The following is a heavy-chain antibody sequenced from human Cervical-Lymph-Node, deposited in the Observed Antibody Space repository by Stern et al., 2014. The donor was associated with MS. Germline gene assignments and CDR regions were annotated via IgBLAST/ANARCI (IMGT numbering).Heavy chain of an antibody. D-gene: IGHD5-18*01. CDR3: ARDAEIPLAAMVNPFDY. V-gene: IGHV3-21*06. CDR2: ISSGSTYL. J-gene: IGHJ4*02. Sequence: QLVQSGGGLVKPGGSLRLSCAASGFTFGHFGMNWVRQAPGKGLEWVSSISSGSTYLYYADSVKGRFTISRDNAKNSLHLQMNSLRVDDTAIYYCARDAEIPLAAMVNPFDYWGQGTLITVSP. CDR1: GFTFGHFG.